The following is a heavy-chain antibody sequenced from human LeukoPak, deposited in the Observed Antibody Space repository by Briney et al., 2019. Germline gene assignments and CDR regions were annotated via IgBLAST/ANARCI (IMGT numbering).Heavy chain of an antibody. D-gene: IGHD5-24*01. J-gene: IGHJ4*02. CDR2: INHSGST. V-gene: IGHV4-34*01. Sequence: PSETLSLTCAVYGGSFSGYYWTWIRQPPGGGLEWIGEINHSGSTNYNPSLKSRVTISVDTSKSQFSLKLNSVTAADTAMYYCARGRDPYWGQGTLVTVSS. CDR3: ARGRDPY. CDR1: GGSFSGYY.